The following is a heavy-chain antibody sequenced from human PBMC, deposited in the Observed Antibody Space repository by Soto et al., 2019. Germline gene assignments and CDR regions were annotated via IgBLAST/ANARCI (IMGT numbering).Heavy chain of an antibody. CDR1: GGSICSSPYY. J-gene: IGHJ5*02. CDR2: IYYSGNA. V-gene: IGHV4-39*01. D-gene: IGHD6-13*01. CDR3: ARHKRRSDNNSWFNWFDP. Sequence: SETLSLTCTVSGGSICSSPYYWGWIRQPPGKGLEWIGSIYYSGNAYYSKSLKSRVTVSVDTSKNQFSLRLNSVTAADTAVYYFARHKRRSDNNSWFNWFDPWGQGTLVTVSS.